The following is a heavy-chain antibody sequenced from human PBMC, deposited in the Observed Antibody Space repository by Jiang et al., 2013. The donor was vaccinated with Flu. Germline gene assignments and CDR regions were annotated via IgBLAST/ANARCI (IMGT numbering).Heavy chain of an antibody. CDR2: IYYSGST. CDR1: GGSISSYY. V-gene: IGHV4-59*01. D-gene: IGHD2-15*01. CDR3: ARDYGGGGAFDI. Sequence: VSGGSISSYYWSWIRQPPGKGLEWIGYIYYSGSTNYNPSLKSRVTISVDTSKNQFSLKLSSVTAADTAVYYCARDYGGGGAFDIWGQGTMVTVSS. J-gene: IGHJ3*02.